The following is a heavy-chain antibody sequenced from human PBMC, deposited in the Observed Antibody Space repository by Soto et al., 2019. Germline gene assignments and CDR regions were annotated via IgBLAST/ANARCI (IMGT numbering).Heavy chain of an antibody. V-gene: IGHV1-18*01. J-gene: IGHJ3*02. Sequence: QVQLVQSGAEVKKPGASVKVSCKASGYTFTNYGFTWVRKAPGQGLEWMGWISAYNGDTNYPQKLQGRVTMTTDTSTSTAYMELRSLRSDDTAVYYCARDNGQRDYYDSSLDAFDIWGQGTMVTVSS. CDR2: ISAYNGDT. D-gene: IGHD3-22*01. CDR3: ARDNGQRDYYDSSLDAFDI. CDR1: GYTFTNYG.